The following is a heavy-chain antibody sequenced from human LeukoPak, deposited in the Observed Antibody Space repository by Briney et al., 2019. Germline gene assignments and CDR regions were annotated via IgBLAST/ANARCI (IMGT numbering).Heavy chain of an antibody. Sequence: PGGSLRLSCAVSGYTFSSYEMEWVHQAPGKGLEWVSHISTSGSTIHYADSVKGRFTISRDNAKHSLFLQMNRLRAEDTAVYYCARLAVVTTDGMDVWGQGTTVTVS. J-gene: IGHJ6*02. CDR3: ARLAVVTTDGMDV. CDR1: GYTFSSYE. D-gene: IGHD2-21*02. CDR2: ISTSGSTI. V-gene: IGHV3-48*03.